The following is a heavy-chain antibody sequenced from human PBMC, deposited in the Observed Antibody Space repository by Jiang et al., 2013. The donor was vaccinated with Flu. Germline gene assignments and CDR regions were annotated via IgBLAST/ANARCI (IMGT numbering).Heavy chain of an antibody. V-gene: IGHV3-23*01. CDR1: GFTFSSYA. Sequence: LLESGGGLGYRPGGSREDSPCAASGFTFSSYAMSWVRQAPGKGLEWVSAISGSGGSTYYADSVKGRFTISRDNSKNTLYLQMNSLRAEDTAVYYCAKDRGYSSSSMSRVLDSWGQGTLVTVSS. CDR2: ISGSGGST. D-gene: IGHD6-13*01. CDR3: AKDRGYSSSSMSRVLDS. J-gene: IGHJ4*02.